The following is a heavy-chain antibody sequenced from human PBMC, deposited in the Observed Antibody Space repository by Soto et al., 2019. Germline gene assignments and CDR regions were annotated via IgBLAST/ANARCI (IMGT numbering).Heavy chain of an antibody. V-gene: IGHV1-18*01. CDR3: ASGSYLLPTPAFDY. Sequence: GASLKVSCKASGYTFTSYGISWVRQAPGQGLEWMGWISAYNGNTNYAQKLQGRVTMTTDTSTSTAYMELRSLRSDDTAVYYCASGSYLLPTPAFDYWGQGTLVNVSS. CDR2: ISAYNGNT. J-gene: IGHJ4*02. CDR1: GYTFTSYG. D-gene: IGHD1-26*01.